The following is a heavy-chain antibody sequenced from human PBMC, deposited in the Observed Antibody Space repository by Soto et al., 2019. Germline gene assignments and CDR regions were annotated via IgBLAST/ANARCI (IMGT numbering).Heavy chain of an antibody. D-gene: IGHD2-21*01. CDR3: AREEGHIVNGWFDP. Sequence: QVQLVESGGGVVQPGRSLRLSCAASGFTFSSYAMHRVRQAPGKGLEWVAVISYDGSNKYYADSVKGRFTISRDNSKNTLYLQMNSLRAEDTAVYYCAREEGHIVNGWFDPWGQGTLVTVSS. J-gene: IGHJ5*02. CDR2: ISYDGSNK. V-gene: IGHV3-30-3*01. CDR1: GFTFSSYA.